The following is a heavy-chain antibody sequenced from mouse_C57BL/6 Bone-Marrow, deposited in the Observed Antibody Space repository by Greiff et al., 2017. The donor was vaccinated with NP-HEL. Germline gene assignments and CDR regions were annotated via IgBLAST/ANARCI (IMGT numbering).Heavy chain of an antibody. CDR2: IHPNSGST. CDR3: ARFTTVVGY. Sequence: QVQLKQSGAELVKPGASVKLSCKASGYTFTSYWMHWVKQRPGQGLEWIGMIHPNSGSTNYNEKFKSKATLTVDKSSSTAYMQLSSLTSEDSAVYYCARFTTVVGYWGQGTTLTVSS. CDR1: GYTFTSYW. J-gene: IGHJ2*01. V-gene: IGHV1-64*01. D-gene: IGHD1-1*01.